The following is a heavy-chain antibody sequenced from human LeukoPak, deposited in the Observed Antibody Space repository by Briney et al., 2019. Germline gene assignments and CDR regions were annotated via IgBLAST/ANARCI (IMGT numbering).Heavy chain of an antibody. CDR3: ARVCASCYYFDY. Sequence: GASVKVSCKASGYTLTTYYIHWVRQAPGQGLEWVGIISPSAGSTTYTQKFQGRVTMTRDTSTSTVYMELRSLRSEDTAVYYCARVCASCYYFDYWGQGTLVTVSS. CDR1: GYTLTTYY. CDR2: ISPSAGST. V-gene: IGHV1-46*01. J-gene: IGHJ4*02. D-gene: IGHD2-2*01.